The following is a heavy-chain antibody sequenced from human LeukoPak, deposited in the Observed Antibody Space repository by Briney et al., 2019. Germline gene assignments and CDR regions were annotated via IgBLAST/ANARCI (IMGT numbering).Heavy chain of an antibody. Sequence: PGGSLRLSCAASGFTFNSYEMNWVRQAPGKGLEWISYISFSGYTIYYADSVKGRFSISRDNAKNSLYLQMNSLRAEDTAVYYCAKFIAAPFYFDYWGQGTLVTVSS. J-gene: IGHJ4*02. CDR2: ISFSGYTI. V-gene: IGHV3-48*03. CDR1: GFTFNSYE. D-gene: IGHD6-13*01. CDR3: AKFIAAPFYFDY.